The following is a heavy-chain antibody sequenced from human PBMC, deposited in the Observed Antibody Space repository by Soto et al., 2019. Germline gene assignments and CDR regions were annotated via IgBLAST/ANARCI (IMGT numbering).Heavy chain of an antibody. CDR1: GGTISSSSLH. J-gene: IGHJ2*01. CDR2: IYYSGSY. Sequence: TYKVTGGTISSSSLHWGWLRQPPGNGLEWVMRIYYSGSYYYSPSLKSRVTISVDTSKNQFSLKLSSVTAADTAVFFFQAEDGIRDVRSVSAFLLNRSSDL. D-gene: IGHD3-10*02. V-gene: IGHV4-39*01. CDR3: QAEDGIRDVRSVSAFLLNRSSDL.